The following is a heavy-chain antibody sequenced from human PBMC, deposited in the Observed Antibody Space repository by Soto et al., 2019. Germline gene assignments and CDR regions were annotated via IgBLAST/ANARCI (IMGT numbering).Heavy chain of an antibody. V-gene: IGHV4-34*01. CDR3: ARVERGTATTVVDAFYI. Sequence: QVQLQQWGAGLLKPSETLSLTCAVYGGSVRSGSYYWSWIRQPPGKGLEWIAEISHSGRIHFNPSLKSRVTISVDTSKTQFALKMSSVTAADTALYYCARVERGTATTVVDAFYIWGQGTMVTVSS. CDR2: ISHSGRI. D-gene: IGHD1-1*01. J-gene: IGHJ3*02. CDR1: GGSVRSGSYY.